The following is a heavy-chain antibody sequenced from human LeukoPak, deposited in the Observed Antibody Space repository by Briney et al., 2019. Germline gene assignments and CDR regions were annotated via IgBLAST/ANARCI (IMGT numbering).Heavy chain of an antibody. Sequence: GASVKVSCKASGYTFTGYYMHWVRQAPGQGLEWMGWINPNSGGTNYAQKFQGWVTMTRDTSISTAYMELSRLRSDDTAVYYCARDFGDGSGGPLYFDYWGQGTLVTVSS. V-gene: IGHV1-2*04. CDR1: GYTFTGYY. J-gene: IGHJ4*02. CDR3: ARDFGDGSGGPLYFDY. CDR2: INPNSGGT. D-gene: IGHD2-15*01.